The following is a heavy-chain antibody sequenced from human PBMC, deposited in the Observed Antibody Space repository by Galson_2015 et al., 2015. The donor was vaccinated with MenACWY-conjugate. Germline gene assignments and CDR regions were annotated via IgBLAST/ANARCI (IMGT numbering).Heavy chain of an antibody. J-gene: IGHJ5*02. V-gene: IGHV4-34*01. D-gene: IGHD4-17*01. Sequence: SETLSLTCSVYGGSFSGYFWSWIRQPPGKGLDWIGEINHTGSTYYNPSLKSRVTMSVDTSKNQFSLKLSSVTAADTAVYYCARAPRPSTVTTYGWFDPWGQGTLVTVSS. CDR2: INHTGST. CDR3: ARAPRPSTVTTYGWFDP. CDR1: GGSFSGYF.